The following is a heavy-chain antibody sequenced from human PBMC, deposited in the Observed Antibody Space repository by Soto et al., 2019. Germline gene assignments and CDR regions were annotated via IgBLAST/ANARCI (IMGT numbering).Heavy chain of an antibody. CDR1: GGTFSSYA. Sequence: GASVKVSCKASGGTFSSYAISWVRQAPGQGLEWMGGIIPIFGTANYAQKFQGRVTITADESTSTAYMELSSLRSEDTAVYYCARDSTPSPSVFPGYFDYWGQGTLVTVSS. J-gene: IGHJ4*02. CDR3: ARDSTPSPSVFPGYFDY. V-gene: IGHV1-69*13. D-gene: IGHD3-10*01. CDR2: IIPIFGTA.